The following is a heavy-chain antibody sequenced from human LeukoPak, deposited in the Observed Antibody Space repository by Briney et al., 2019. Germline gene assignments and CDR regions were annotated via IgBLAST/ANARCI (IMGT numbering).Heavy chain of an antibody. V-gene: IGHV1-46*01. CDR2: INPSGGST. J-gene: IGHJ4*02. CDR1: GYTFTNYD. CDR3: AREEMTVVPAAIQY. Sequence: ASVKVSCKASGYTFTNYDISWVRQAPGQGLEWMGIINPSGGSTSYAQKFQGRVTMTRDTSTSTVYMELSSLRSEDTAVYYCAREEMTVVPAAIQYWGQGTLVTVSS. D-gene: IGHD2-2*01.